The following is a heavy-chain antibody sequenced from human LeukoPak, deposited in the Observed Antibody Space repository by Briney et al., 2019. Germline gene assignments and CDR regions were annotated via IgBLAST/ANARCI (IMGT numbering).Heavy chain of an antibody. V-gene: IGHV3-23*01. J-gene: IGHJ4*02. Sequence: GGSLRLSCAASGFTFSTYAVNWVRQAPGKGLEWVSAISGSSGSTYYADSVKGRFTISRDNSKNTLYLQMNSLRAEDTAVYYCAKDDVVLQPDRFDYWGQGTLVTVSS. CDR2: ISGSSGST. CDR1: GFTFSTYA. D-gene: IGHD2/OR15-2a*01. CDR3: AKDDVVLQPDRFDY.